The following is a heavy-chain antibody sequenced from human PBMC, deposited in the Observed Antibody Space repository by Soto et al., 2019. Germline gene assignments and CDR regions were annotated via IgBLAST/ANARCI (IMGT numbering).Heavy chain of an antibody. Sequence: QVQLVESGGGVVQPGRSLRLSCAASGFTFSSYGMHWVRQAPGKGLEWVAVISYDGSNKYYADSVKGRFTISRDNSKNTLYLQMNSPRAEDTAVYYCAKESPLRFLEWDAGYWGQGTLVTVSS. CDR2: ISYDGSNK. V-gene: IGHV3-30*18. CDR3: AKESPLRFLEWDAGY. J-gene: IGHJ4*02. D-gene: IGHD3-3*01. CDR1: GFTFSSYG.